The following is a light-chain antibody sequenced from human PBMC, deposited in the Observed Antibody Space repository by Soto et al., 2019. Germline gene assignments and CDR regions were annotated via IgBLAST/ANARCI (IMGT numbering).Light chain of an antibody. CDR3: LQYGSSPFT. V-gene: IGKV3-20*01. Sequence: EIVLSQSPGTLSLSPGERATLSCRASQSVSSINLAWYQQKPGQAPRLLIYGASSRATGIPDRFSGSGSGTDFTLTISRLEPEDFVVYYCLQYGSSPFTFGPGTKLDIK. CDR1: QSVSSIN. CDR2: GAS. J-gene: IGKJ3*01.